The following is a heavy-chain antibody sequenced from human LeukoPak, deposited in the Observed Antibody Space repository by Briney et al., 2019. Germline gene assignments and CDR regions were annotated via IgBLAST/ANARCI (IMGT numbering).Heavy chain of an antibody. CDR1: GFSLSTRGVG. D-gene: IGHD3-22*01. CDR3: AHRPKHYYDSSGYTPLPAFDI. CDR2: IYWDGEK. Sequence: SCPTLVNPTQTLTLTCTFSGFSLSTRGVGVGWIRQPPAKALESLAPIYWDGEKRYSPSLKSRLTVTKDTSKNQVALIMTNMEPVDTATYYCAHRPKHYYDSSGYTPLPAFDIWGQGTMVTVS. J-gene: IGHJ3*02. V-gene: IGHV2-5*02.